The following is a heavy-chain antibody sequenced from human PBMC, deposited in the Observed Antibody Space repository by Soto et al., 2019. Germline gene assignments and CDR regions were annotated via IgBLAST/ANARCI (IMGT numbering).Heavy chain of an antibody. CDR1: GFTFSSYA. D-gene: IGHD2-2*01. J-gene: IGHJ4*02. CDR2: ISGSGGST. CDR3: AKANWVVPAAASGDY. Sequence: GGSLRLSCAASGFTFSSYAMSWVRQAPGKGLEWVSAISGSGGSTYYADSVKGRFTISRDNSKNTLYLQMNSLRAEDTAVYYCAKANWVVPAAASGDYWGQGTLVTVSS. V-gene: IGHV3-23*01.